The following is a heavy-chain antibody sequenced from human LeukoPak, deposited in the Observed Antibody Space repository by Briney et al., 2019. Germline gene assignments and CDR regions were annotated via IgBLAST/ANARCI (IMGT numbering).Heavy chain of an antibody. CDR1: GGSFSGYY. D-gene: IGHD3-22*01. CDR2: INHSGST. Sequence: SETLSLTCAAYGGSFSGYYWSWIRQPPGKGLEWIGEINHSGSTNYNPSLKSRVTISVDTSKNQFSLKLSSVTAADTAVYYCASRGMIVEYYFDYWGQGTLVTVSS. CDR3: ASRGMIVEYYFDY. J-gene: IGHJ4*02. V-gene: IGHV4-34*01.